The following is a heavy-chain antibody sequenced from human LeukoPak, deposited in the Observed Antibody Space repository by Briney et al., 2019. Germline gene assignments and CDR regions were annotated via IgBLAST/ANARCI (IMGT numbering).Heavy chain of an antibody. D-gene: IGHD1-26*01. Sequence: GGSLRLSCAASGFTFSSYAMSWVRRAPGKGLEWVSAISGSGGSTYYADSVKGRFTISRDNSKNTLYLQMNSLRAEDTAVYYCAKDLEWELSYFDYWGQGTLVTVSS. CDR3: AKDLEWELSYFDY. CDR1: GFTFSSYA. V-gene: IGHV3-23*01. CDR2: ISGSGGST. J-gene: IGHJ4*02.